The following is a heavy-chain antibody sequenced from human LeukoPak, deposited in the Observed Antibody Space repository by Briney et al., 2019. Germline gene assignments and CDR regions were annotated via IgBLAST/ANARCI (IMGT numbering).Heavy chain of an antibody. CDR2: INPSGGST. CDR1: GYTFTSYY. D-gene: IGHD2-15*01. CDR3: ARMTYCSGGSCYGVDWFDP. Sequence: ASVKVSCKASGYTFTSYYTHWVRQAPGQGLEWMGIINPSGGSTSYAQKFQGRVTMTRDMSTSTVYMELSSLRSEDTAVYYCARMTYCSGGSCYGVDWFDPWGQGTLVTVSS. V-gene: IGHV1-46*01. J-gene: IGHJ5*02.